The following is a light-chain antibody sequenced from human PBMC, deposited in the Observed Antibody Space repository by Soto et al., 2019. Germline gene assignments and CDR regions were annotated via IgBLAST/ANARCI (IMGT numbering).Light chain of an antibody. CDR2: GAS. V-gene: IGKV3-15*01. Sequence: EIVMTQSPATLSVSPGERATLSCRASQSVSSKLAWYQQKPGQAPRLLIYGASTRATGIPARFSGSGSGTEFTLTISSLKSEDFAIYYCQQYNNWPPITFGQGTRLEIK. J-gene: IGKJ5*01. CDR3: QQYNNWPPIT. CDR1: QSVSSK.